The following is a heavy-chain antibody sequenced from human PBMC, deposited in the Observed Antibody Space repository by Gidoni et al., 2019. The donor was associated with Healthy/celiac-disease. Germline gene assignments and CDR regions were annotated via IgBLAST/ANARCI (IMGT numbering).Heavy chain of an antibody. V-gene: IGHV3-23*04. Sequence: VQLVESGGGLVQPGGSLRPSCAASGFTFSSYAISWVRQAPGTGLEWVSAISGSGDSTSYADSVKGRFTISRDNSKNTLYLQMNSLRAEDTAVYYCAKGTTVFDYWGQGTLVTVSS. D-gene: IGHD4-17*01. J-gene: IGHJ4*02. CDR1: GFTFSSYA. CDR2: ISGSGDST. CDR3: AKGTTVFDY.